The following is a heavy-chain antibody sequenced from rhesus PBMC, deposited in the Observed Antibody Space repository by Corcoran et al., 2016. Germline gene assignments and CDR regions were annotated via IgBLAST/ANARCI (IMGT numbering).Heavy chain of an antibody. Sequence: QVQLQESGPGVVKPSETLSLTCAVSGGSISGYYLWSWIRQPPGQGLEWLGYIYGGSGSTSYNPSLKMRVIISIDTSKNQFSLKLSSVTAADTAVYYCARDLMVSFDYWGQGVLVTVSS. V-gene: IGHV4-106*01. D-gene: IGHD2-27*01. CDR2: IYGGSGST. J-gene: IGHJ4*01. CDR1: GGSISGYYL. CDR3: ARDLMVSFDY.